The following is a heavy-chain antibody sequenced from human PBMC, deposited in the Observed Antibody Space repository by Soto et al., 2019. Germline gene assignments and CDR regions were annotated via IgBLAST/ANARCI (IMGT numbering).Heavy chain of an antibody. V-gene: IGHV3-23*01. Sequence: PGGSLRLSCAASGFTFSSYAMSWVRLAPGKGLEWVSAIGGSGDSTYYADSVKGRLTISRDNSKNTLYLQVNSLRAEDTAVYYCAKVLDASMVVNGYLYWGQGTLVTVSS. CDR2: IGGSGDST. CDR3: AKVLDASMVVNGYLY. CDR1: GFTFSSYA. J-gene: IGHJ4*02. D-gene: IGHD5-18*01.